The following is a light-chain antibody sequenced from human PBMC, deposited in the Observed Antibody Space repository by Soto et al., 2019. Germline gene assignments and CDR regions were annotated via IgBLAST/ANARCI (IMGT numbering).Light chain of an antibody. J-gene: IGKJ3*01. Sequence: IVLTESPGTLSLSPGERATVSCRASQSVSSSYLAWYQQKPGQAPRLLIYGASSRDTGIPDRFTGSGSGTDFTLTISRLDTEDFAVYYCQQYGSSIFTFGPGTKVDIK. CDR2: GAS. CDR3: QQYGSSIFT. V-gene: IGKV3-20*01. CDR1: QSVSSSY.